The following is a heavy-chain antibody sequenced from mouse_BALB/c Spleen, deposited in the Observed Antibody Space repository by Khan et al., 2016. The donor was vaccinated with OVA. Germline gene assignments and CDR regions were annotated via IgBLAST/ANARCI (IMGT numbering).Heavy chain of an antibody. J-gene: IGHJ1*01. CDR2: INTYTGEP. Sequence: QIQLVQSGPELKKPGETVKISCKASGYTFTNYGMNWMKQAPGKGLKWMGWINTYTGEPTYADDFKGRFAFSLETSASTAYLQINSLKNEDTATYFCASGGHWYFDVWGAGTTVTVAS. D-gene: IGHD1-1*02. CDR3: ASGGHWYFDV. CDR1: GYTFTNYG. V-gene: IGHV9-3-1*01.